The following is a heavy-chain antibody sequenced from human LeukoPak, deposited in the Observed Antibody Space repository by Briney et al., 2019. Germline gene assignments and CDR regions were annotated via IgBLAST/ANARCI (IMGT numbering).Heavy chain of an antibody. J-gene: IGHJ4*02. CDR1: GGSISSGGYY. CDR2: IYHTGTT. Sequence: SQTLSLTCTVSGGSISSGGYYWSWLRQPPGKGLEWLGHIYHTGTTLYSPHLNNRLHVSVGSSRNQFSLTLNSVTAADTAVYYCASVSVWELATHPGGSFDYWGRGILVTVSS. CDR3: ASVSVWELATHPGGSFDY. V-gene: IGHV4-30-2*05. D-gene: IGHD1-26*01.